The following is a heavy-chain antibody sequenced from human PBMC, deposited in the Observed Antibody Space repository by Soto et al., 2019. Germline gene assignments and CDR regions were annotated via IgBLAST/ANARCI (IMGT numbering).Heavy chain of an antibody. V-gene: IGHV3-33*01. CDR3: ARDPGSCSDHYSSPYGMDV. CDR2: IWYDGSNK. J-gene: IGHJ6*01. CDR1: GCTFSSYG. D-gene: IGHD2-15*01. Sequence: PGGSLRLSCAASGCTFSSYGMHWVRQSPGKGLEWVAVIWYDGSNKYYADSVKGRFTISRDNSKNTLYLQMNSLRAEDTAVYYCARDPGSCSDHYSSPYGMDVWGQRTTVSVSS.